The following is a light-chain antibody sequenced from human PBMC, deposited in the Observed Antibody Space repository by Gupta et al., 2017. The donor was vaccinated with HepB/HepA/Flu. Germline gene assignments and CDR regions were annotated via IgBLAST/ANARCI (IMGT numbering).Light chain of an antibody. CDR2: AAS. J-gene: IGKJ4*01. V-gene: IGKV1-39*01. Sequence: DIQMTQSPSSLSASVGDRVTITCRASQRISRYLNWYQQKTGKAPKLLIYAASSLQSGVPSRFSGSGSGTDFTLTINSLQPEDFATYYCQQSDSSPPVFGGGTKVDIK. CDR3: QQSDSSPPV. CDR1: QRISRY.